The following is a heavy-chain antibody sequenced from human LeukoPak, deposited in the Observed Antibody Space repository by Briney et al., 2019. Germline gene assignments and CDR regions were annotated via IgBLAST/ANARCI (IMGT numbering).Heavy chain of an antibody. J-gene: IGHJ6*03. Sequence: SETLSLTCTVSGGSISSGDYYWSWIRQPPGKGLEWIGYIHYSGSTNYNPSLKSRVTISVDTSKNQFSLKLSSVTAADTAVYYCARASVTYYYYYYMDVWGKGTTVTVSS. CDR3: ARASVTYYYYYYMDV. D-gene: IGHD4-11*01. CDR1: GGSISSGDYY. CDR2: IHYSGST. V-gene: IGHV4-61*08.